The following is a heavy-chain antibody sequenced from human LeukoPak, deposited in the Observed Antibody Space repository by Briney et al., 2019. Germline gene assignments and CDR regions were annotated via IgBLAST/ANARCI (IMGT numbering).Heavy chain of an antibody. J-gene: IGHJ6*04. D-gene: IGHD2-2*01. V-gene: IGHV1-18*04. CDR3: AKDYCSSTSCYYYYYYGMDV. Sequence: ASVKVSCKASGYTYTNHGITWVRQAPGQGLEWMGWISAYNRDTKYAQNFQGRVNFITESSTSTAYMELRSLGSDDTAVYYCAKDYCSSTSCYYYYYYGMDVWGKGTTVTVSS. CDR1: GYTYTNHG. CDR2: ISAYNRDT.